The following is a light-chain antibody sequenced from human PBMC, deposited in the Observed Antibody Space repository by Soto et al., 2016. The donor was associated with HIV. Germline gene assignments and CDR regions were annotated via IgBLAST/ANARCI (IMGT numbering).Light chain of an antibody. J-gene: IGLJ2*01. V-gene: IGLV3-21*03. Sequence: SYVLTQPPSVSVAPGKTARITCGGNKIGSKSVHWYQQKPGQAPVLVVYDDTRRPSGIPERFSGSNSGNTATLTISRVEAGDEADYYCQVWDSSSDHPVFGGGTKADRP. CDR1: KIGSKS. CDR3: QVWDSSSDHPV. CDR2: DDT.